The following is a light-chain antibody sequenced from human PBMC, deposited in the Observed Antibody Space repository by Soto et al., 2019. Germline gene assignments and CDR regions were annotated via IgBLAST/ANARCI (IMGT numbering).Light chain of an antibody. CDR1: QSFSSSY. J-gene: IGKJ3*01. V-gene: IGKV3-20*01. CDR3: QQDGSSPFT. Sequence: EIVLTQSPGTLSLSPGERATLSCRASQSFSSSYLAWYQQKPGQAPRLLIYGASSRATGIPDRFSGSGSGTDFTLTISRLEPEDFAVYYCQQDGSSPFTFGHGTKVDIK. CDR2: GAS.